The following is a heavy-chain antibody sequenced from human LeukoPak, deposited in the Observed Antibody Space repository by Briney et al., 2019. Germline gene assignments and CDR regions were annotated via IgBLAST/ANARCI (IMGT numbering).Heavy chain of an antibody. CDR2: IHPSGINT. Sequence: TGGSLRLSCVGSGFNFMQYGMMWVRQAPGKGLEWVPTIHPSGINTHHADSVKGRFTISRDNSKNTLYLQMNSLRVEDTAIYYCARDPSTLLPTDDSWGQGTLVAVSS. J-gene: IGHJ4*02. CDR3: ARDPSTLLPTDDS. CDR1: GFNFMQYG. D-gene: IGHD2-2*01. V-gene: IGHV3-23*05.